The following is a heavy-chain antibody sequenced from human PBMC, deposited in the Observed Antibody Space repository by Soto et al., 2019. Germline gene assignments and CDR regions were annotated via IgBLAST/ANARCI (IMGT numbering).Heavy chain of an antibody. Sequence: GESLKISFKGSGYSFTSYWITWVRQMPGKGLEWMGTIDPSDSYTNYSPSFQGHVTISVDKSTSTAYLQWSSLKASDTAIYYCARRALTTASPFDYWGQATLVTVSS. CDR1: GYSFTSYW. CDR3: ARRALTTASPFDY. CDR2: IDPSDSYT. V-gene: IGHV5-10-1*01. D-gene: IGHD4-4*01. J-gene: IGHJ4*02.